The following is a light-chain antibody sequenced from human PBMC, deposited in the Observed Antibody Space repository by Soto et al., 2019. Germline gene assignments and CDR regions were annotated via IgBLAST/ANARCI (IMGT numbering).Light chain of an antibody. CDR3: QQYNSYWT. V-gene: IGKV1-5*01. CDR1: QSISSW. J-gene: IGKJ1*01. CDR2: DAS. Sequence: DIQMYQSAATLSACVGDRVTITCRASQSISSWLAWYQQKPGKAPKLLIYDASSLESGVPSRFSGSGSGTEFTLTISSLQPDDFATYYCQQYNSYWTFGQGTKVDIK.